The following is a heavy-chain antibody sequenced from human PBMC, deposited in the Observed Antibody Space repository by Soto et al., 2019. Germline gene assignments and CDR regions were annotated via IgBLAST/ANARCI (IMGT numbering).Heavy chain of an antibody. J-gene: IGHJ4*02. D-gene: IGHD3-9*01. V-gene: IGHV3-30*03. CDR2: ISYDGSNK. CDR1: GFTLSSYG. CDR3: ATEYYDILTGYLKSGFDY. Sequence: PGGSLRLSCAASGFTLSSYGMHWVRQAPAKGLAWVAIISYDGSNKYFADSVKRRFTISRDNSNNTLYLQMNSLGAEDTAVYYCATEYYDILTGYLKSGFDYWGQGTLVTVSS.